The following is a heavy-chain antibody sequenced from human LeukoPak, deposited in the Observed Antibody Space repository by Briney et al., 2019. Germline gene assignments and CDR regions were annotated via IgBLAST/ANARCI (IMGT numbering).Heavy chain of an antibody. V-gene: IGHV4-39*07. J-gene: IGHJ5*02. Sequence: PSETLSLTCSVSGGSITSTSYYWVWVRQSPGKGLEWIGSIYFSGRTFYSPSLKSRVTISVDTSKNQFSLKLSSVTAADTAVYYCARTIVGAPSDWFDPWGQGILVTVSS. CDR2: IYFSGRT. CDR1: GGSITSTSYY. D-gene: IGHD1-26*01. CDR3: ARTIVGAPSDWFDP.